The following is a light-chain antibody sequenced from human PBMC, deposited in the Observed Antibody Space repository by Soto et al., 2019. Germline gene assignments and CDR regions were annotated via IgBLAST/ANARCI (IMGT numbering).Light chain of an antibody. V-gene: IGLV2-11*01. CDR1: SSDVGAYNY. CDR3: CSYAGTYSYV. CDR2: DVS. Sequence: QSVLTQPRSVSGSPGQSVTISCTRTSSDVGAYNYVSWYQQHSGKAPKFMIYDVSKRPSGVPDRFSGSKSGNTASLTISGLQAEDEADYYCCSYAGTYSYVFGTGTKVTVL. J-gene: IGLJ1*01.